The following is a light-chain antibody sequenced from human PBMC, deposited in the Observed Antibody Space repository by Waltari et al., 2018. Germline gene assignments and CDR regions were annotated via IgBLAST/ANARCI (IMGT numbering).Light chain of an antibody. V-gene: IGLV1-47*01. Sequence: YQDGPGTAPKLLIYRDDQRPSGVPDRVAASTGGTSAALVISAVRSEDEADYYCAAWDGSLSGRLFGGGTRLTVL. CDR2: RDD. J-gene: IGLJ3*02. CDR3: AAWDGSLSGRL.